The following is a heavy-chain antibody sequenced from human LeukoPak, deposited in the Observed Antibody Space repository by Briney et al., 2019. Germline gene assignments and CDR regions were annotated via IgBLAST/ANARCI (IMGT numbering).Heavy chain of an antibody. V-gene: IGHV4-61*02. CDR2: IYTSGST. J-gene: IGHJ4*02. D-gene: IGHD5-24*01. Sequence: SETLSLTCTVSGGSIRSGSYYWSWIRQPAGKGLEWIGRIYTSGSTNYNPSLKSRVTISVDTSKNQFSLKLSSVTAADTAVYYCAADGYNFFDYWGQGTLVTVSS. CDR3: AADGYNFFDY. CDR1: GGSIRSGSYY.